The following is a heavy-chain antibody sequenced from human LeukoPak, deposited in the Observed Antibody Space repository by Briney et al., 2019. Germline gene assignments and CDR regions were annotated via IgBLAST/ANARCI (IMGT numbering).Heavy chain of an antibody. CDR1: QFTFSSYW. Sequence: PGGSLRLSCAASQFTFSSYWMSWVRQAPGKGLEWVANIKEDGSKTYYVDSVKGRFTISRDNAKNSLYLQMNSLRAEDTAVYYCARDDDVWSGWGHWGRGTLVTVSS. J-gene: IGHJ4*02. CDR2: IKEDGSKT. D-gene: IGHD3-3*01. V-gene: IGHV3-7*01. CDR3: ARDDDVWSGWGH.